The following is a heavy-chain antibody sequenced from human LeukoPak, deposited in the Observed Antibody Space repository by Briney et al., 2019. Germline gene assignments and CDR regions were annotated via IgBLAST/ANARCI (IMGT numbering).Heavy chain of an antibody. CDR3: AREYCSSTSCYTYFDC. J-gene: IGHJ4*02. D-gene: IGHD2-2*02. V-gene: IGHV3-30*03. Sequence: GGSLRLSCAASGFTFSSYGMHWVRQAPGKGLEWVAVISYDGSNKYYADSVKGRFTFSRDNSKNTLYLQMNSLRAEDTAVYYCAREYCSSTSCYTYFDCWGQGTLVTVSS. CDR2: ISYDGSNK. CDR1: GFTFSSYG.